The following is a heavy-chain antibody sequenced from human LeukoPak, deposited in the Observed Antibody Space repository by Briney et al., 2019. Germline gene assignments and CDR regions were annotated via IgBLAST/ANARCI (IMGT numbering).Heavy chain of an antibody. V-gene: IGHV3-7*01. CDR3: AVDRRFKIFGY. CDR2: IKPDGSED. J-gene: IGHJ4*02. Sequence: GGSLRLSCATSGLAFSNFWMYWVRQAPGKGLEWVASIKPDGSEDFYADSVKGRFNISRDNAKNSLFLQMTNLKAEDTAVYYCAVDRRFKIFGYWGQGTLVTVSS. CDR1: GLAFSNFW. D-gene: IGHD5-24*01.